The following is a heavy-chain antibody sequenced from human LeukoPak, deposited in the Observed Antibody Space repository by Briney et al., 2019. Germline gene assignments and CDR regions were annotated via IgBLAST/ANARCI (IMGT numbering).Heavy chain of an antibody. V-gene: IGHV1-2*02. Sequence: GASVKVSCKASGYTFTGYYMHWVRQAPGQGLEWMGWINPNSGGTNYAQKFQGGVTMTRDTSISTAYMELSRLRSDDTAVYYCARIHYDFWSGYEDGWGQGTLVTVSS. CDR3: ARIHYDFWSGYEDG. CDR1: GYTFTGYY. J-gene: IGHJ4*02. CDR2: INPNSGGT. D-gene: IGHD3-3*01.